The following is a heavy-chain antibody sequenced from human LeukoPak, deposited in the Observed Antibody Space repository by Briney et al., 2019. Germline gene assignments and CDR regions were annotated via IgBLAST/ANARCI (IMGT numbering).Heavy chain of an antibody. D-gene: IGHD1-26*01. Sequence: GGSLRLSCAASGFTVSSNYMSWVRQAPGKGLEWVSVIYSGGSTYYADSVKGRFTISRDNSKNTLYLQMGSLRAEDMAVYYCARDREFRGSYYFDYWGQGTLVTVSS. V-gene: IGHV3-53*05. CDR1: GFTVSSNY. J-gene: IGHJ4*02. CDR3: ARDREFRGSYYFDY. CDR2: IYSGGST.